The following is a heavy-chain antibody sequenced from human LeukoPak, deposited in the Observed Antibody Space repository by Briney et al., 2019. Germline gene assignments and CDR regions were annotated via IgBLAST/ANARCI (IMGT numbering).Heavy chain of an antibody. CDR1: GGTFSSYA. D-gene: IGHD6-13*01. V-gene: IGHV1-69*06. J-gene: IGHJ6*03. Sequence: ASVKVSCKASGGTFSSYALSWVRQAPGQGLEWMGGIIPIFGTANYAQKFQGRVTITADKSTSTAYMELSSLRSEDTAVYYCARVVGLTGYSSSWYSGYYYYMDVWGKGTTVTVSS. CDR2: IIPIFGTA. CDR3: ARVVGLTGYSSSWYSGYYYYMDV.